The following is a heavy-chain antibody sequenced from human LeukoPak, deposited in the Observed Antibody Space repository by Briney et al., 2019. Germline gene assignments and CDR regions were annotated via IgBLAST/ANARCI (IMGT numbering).Heavy chain of an antibody. CDR3: AKDQAIRTYYDFWSGYYGPDHYYYYGMDV. D-gene: IGHD3-3*01. CDR1: GFTVSSNY. V-gene: IGHV3-23*01. J-gene: IGHJ6*02. Sequence: GGSLRLSCAASGFTVSSNYMSWVRQAPGKGLEWVSAISGSGGSTYYADSVKGRLTISRDNSKNTLYLQMNSLRAEDTAVYYCAKDQAIRTYYDFWSGYYGPDHYYYYGMDVWGQGTTVTVSS. CDR2: ISGSGGST.